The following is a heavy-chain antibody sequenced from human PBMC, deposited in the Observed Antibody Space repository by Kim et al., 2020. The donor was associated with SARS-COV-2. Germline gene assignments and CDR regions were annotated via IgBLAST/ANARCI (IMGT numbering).Heavy chain of an antibody. CDR1: EGSISSSSYY. CDR3: ARLWLADSRGWYEGDY. CDR2: LYYSGST. D-gene: IGHD6-19*01. Sequence: SETLSLTCTVSEGSISSSSYYWSWIRQPPGKGLEWIGSLYYSGSTHYNASLKSRVTVSVGTSNFSLRLNSVTAADTAVYYCARLWLADSRGWYEGDYWG. V-gene: IGHV4-39*02. J-gene: IGHJ4*01.